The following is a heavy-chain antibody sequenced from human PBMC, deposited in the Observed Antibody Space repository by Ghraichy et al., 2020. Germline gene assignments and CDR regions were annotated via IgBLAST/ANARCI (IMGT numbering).Heavy chain of an antibody. CDR2: IYYSGST. J-gene: IGHJ6*02. CDR1: GGSVSSGSYF. V-gene: IGHV4-61*01. Sequence: GSLRLSCTVSGGSVSSGSYFWSWIRQPPGKGLEWIGYIYYSGSTNYNPSLKSRVTISVDTSKNQFSLKLSSVTAADTAVYYCARAPYYYGSGSNRMDVWGQGTTVTVSS. D-gene: IGHD3-10*01. CDR3: ARAPYYYGSGSNRMDV.